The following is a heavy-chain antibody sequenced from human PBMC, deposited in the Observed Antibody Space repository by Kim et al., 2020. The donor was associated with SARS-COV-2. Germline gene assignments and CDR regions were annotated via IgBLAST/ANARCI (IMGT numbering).Heavy chain of an antibody. CDR3: ATSGSYDFDY. V-gene: IGHV3-9*01. CDR2: SI. D-gene: IGHD1-26*01. J-gene: IGHJ4*02. Sequence: SIGYADSVKGRFTISRDNAKNSLYLQMNSLRAEDTALYYCATSGSYDFDYWGQGTLVTVSS.